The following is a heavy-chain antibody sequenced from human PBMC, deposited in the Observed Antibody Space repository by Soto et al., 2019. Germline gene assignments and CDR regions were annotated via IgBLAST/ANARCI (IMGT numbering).Heavy chain of an antibody. V-gene: IGHV1-69*08. D-gene: IGHD3-9*01. CDR2: IIPILGIA. CDR3: ARDSSFHWLSPSFAS. J-gene: IGHJ4*02. Sequence: QVQLVQSGAEVKKPGSSVKVSCKASGGTFSSYTISWVRQAPGQGLEWMGRIIPILGIANYAQKFQGRVTITADKSTSTAYLELSSLRSEDTAVYYCARDSSFHWLSPSFASWGQGTLVTVSS. CDR1: GGTFSSYT.